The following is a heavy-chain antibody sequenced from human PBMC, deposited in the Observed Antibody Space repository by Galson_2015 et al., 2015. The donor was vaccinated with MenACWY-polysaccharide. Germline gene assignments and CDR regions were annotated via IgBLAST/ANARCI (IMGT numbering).Heavy chain of an antibody. D-gene: IGHD2-2*01. J-gene: IGHJ4*02. Sequence: SETLSLTCTVSGGSMTNLYWSWLRQSPGRGLEWIGFIYFSGSTTYNPSFASRVIISVDTSNNQFSLRLSSVTAADTAVYYCACIRYSSSWDLGRGRIDYWGQGTLVTVSS. CDR3: ACIRYSSSWDLGRGRIDY. V-gene: IGHV4-59*11. CDR2: IYFSGST. CDR1: GGSMTNLY.